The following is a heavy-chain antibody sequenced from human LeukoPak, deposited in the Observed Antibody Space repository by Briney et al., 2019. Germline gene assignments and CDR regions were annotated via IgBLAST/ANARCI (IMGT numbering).Heavy chain of an antibody. V-gene: IGHV3-23*01. D-gene: IGHD5-18*01. CDR2: ISGSGGRT. CDR1: GFTFSSYA. J-gene: IGHJ4*02. Sequence: GGSLRLSCAASGFTFSSYAMTWVRQAPGKGLEWISAISGSGGRTYYVDSVKGRFTISRDNSKNTLYLQMNSLRAEDTAVYYCANGDTAYYWGQGTLVTVSS. CDR3: ANGDTAYY.